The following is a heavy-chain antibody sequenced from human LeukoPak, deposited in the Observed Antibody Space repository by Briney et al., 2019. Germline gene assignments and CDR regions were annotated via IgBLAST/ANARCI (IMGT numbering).Heavy chain of an antibody. CDR2: ISGSGGST. Sequence: GGSLRFSCAASGFTFSSYAMSWVRQAPGKGLEWVSAISGSGGSTYYADSVKGRFTISRDNSKNTLYLQMNSLRAEDTAVYYCAKVEKYDYVWGSYRSPDYWGQGTLVTVSS. CDR3: AKVEKYDYVWGSYRSPDY. CDR1: GFTFSSYA. J-gene: IGHJ4*02. D-gene: IGHD3-16*02. V-gene: IGHV3-23*01.